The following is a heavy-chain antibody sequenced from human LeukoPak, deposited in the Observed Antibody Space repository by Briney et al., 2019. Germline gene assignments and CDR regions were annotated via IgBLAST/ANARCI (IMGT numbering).Heavy chain of an antibody. V-gene: IGHV3-23*01. J-gene: IGHJ4*02. CDR3: AKGYRGNYDY. CDR1: GFTFSSYA. Sequence: TGGSLRLSCVASGFTFSSYAMNWVRQAPGKGLEWVSSISDRGGSTYYADSVKGRFTISRDNSKNTLYLQMNSLRAEDTAVYYCAKGYRGNYDYWGQGALVTVSS. CDR2: ISDRGGST. D-gene: IGHD1-26*01.